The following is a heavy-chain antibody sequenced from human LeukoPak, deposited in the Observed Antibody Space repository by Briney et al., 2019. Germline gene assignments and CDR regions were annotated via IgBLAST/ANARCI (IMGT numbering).Heavy chain of an antibody. J-gene: IGHJ4*02. V-gene: IGHV1-69*04. D-gene: IGHD6-13*01. CDR3: ARDRGIAAAGTDY. CDR2: IIPILGIA. CDR1: GGXFSSYA. Sequence: SVKVSCKASGGXFSSYAISWVRQAPGQGLEWMGRIIPILGIANYAQKFQGRVTITADKSTSTAYMELSSLRSEDTAVYYCARDRGIAAAGTDYWGQGTLVTVSS.